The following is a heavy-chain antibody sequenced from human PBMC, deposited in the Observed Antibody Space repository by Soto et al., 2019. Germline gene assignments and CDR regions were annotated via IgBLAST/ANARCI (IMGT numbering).Heavy chain of an antibody. Sequence: GGSLRLSCAASGFTFDDYAMHWVRQAQGKGLEWVSGISWNSGSIDYADSVKGRFTISRDNAKNTLYLQMNSLRAEDTALYYCAKVIDSGSDFDYWGQGTLVTVSS. CDR2: ISWNSGSI. CDR3: AKVIDSGSDFDY. J-gene: IGHJ4*02. V-gene: IGHV3-9*01. CDR1: GFTFDDYA. D-gene: IGHD1-26*01.